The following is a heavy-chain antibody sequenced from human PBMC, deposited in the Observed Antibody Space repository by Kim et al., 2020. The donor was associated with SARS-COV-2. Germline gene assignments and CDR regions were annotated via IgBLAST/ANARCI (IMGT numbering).Heavy chain of an antibody. CDR1: GGTFSSYA. V-gene: IGHV1-69*13. CDR2: IIPIFGTA. J-gene: IGHJ6*02. D-gene: IGHD6-13*01. Sequence: SVKVSCKASGGTFSSYAISWVRQAPGQGLEWMGGIIPIFGTANYAQKFQGRVTITADESTSTAYMELSSLRSEDTAVYYCARLNKQRGIAAAGTSYYYYGMDVWGQGTTVTVSS. CDR3: ARLNKQRGIAAAGTSYYYYGMDV.